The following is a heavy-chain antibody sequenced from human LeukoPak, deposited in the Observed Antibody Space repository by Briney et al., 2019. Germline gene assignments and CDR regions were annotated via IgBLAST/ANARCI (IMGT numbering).Heavy chain of an antibody. V-gene: IGHV3-7*01. CDR3: TREGRKGYGMDV. CDR2: IKQAGSEK. J-gene: IGHJ6*02. Sequence: GGPLRLSCGASGFPLGNCWMSWVRQAPGKGVEGVVNIKQAGSEKNNVDSVKGRFTISRDNAKNSLSLQMTSLRAEDTAVYYCTREGRKGYGMDVWGQGTTVTVSS. D-gene: IGHD1-14*01. CDR1: GFPLGNCW.